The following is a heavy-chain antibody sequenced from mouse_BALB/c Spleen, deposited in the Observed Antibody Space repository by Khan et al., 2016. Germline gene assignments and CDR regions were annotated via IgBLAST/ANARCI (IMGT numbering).Heavy chain of an antibody. J-gene: IGHJ3*01. V-gene: IGHV5-17*02. CDR3: AHERAAVVPFAY. Sequence: EVELVESGGGLVQPGGSRELSCAASGFTFSSFGMHWVRQAPEKGLEWVAYISSGSSTIFYADTVMGRFTISRDNPKNTLFLQMTSLRSEDTAIXYCAHERAAVVPFAYWGQGTLVTVSA. D-gene: IGHD1-1*01. CDR2: ISSGSSTI. CDR1: GFTFSSFG.